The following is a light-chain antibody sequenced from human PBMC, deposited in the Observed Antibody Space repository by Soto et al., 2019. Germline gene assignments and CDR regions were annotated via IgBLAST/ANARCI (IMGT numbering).Light chain of an antibody. CDR2: EGI. CDR3: CSYVGATTYV. V-gene: IGLV2-23*01. J-gene: IGLJ1*01. Sequence: QSVLTQPVSVSGSPGQAITISCTGTSSTVGGVNVVSWYQQHPGKAPKVIIYEGIKRPSGVSNRFSGSNSGSTASLTISGLQAEDEAAYYCCSYVGATTYVFGTATKVAVL. CDR1: SSTVGGVNV.